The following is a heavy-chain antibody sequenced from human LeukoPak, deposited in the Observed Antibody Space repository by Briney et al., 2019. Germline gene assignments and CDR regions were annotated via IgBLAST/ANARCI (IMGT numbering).Heavy chain of an antibody. V-gene: IGHV4-39*07. CDR2: VYYSGSS. Sequence: PSETLSLTCTVSGGSISSSSYYWGWIRQPPGKGLEWIGGVYYSGSSNYNPYLKSRVTISVDTSKNQFSLKLSSVTAADTAVYYCARARHPNWFDPWGQGTLVTVSS. CDR3: ARARHPNWFDP. CDR1: GGSISSSSYY. J-gene: IGHJ5*02.